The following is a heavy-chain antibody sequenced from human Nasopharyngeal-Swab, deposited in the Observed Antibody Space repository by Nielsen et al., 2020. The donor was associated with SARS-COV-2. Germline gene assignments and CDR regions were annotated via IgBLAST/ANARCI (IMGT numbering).Heavy chain of an antibody. J-gene: IGHJ5*02. V-gene: IGHV3-7*05. CDR2: INPDGSVK. CDR3: ASAIAAAGSS. D-gene: IGHD6-13*01. Sequence: VRQMPGKGLEWVANINPDGSVKFYVDSVKGRFTISRDNVCNSVYLQMSSLTAEDTAVYYCASAIAAAGSSWGQGTLVTVSS.